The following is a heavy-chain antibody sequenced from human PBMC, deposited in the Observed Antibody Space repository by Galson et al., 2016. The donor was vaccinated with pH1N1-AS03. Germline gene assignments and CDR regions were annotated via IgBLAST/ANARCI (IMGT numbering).Heavy chain of an antibody. V-gene: IGHV3-21*01. J-gene: IGHJ4*02. D-gene: IGHD3-22*01. Sequence: SLRLSCAASGLTFSSYAMTWVRQAPGKGLEWVSAISDSGSSLYYADSVKGRFTISRDNAKNSLFLQMNSLRAEDTAVYYCARSGDYYDSSGYYWGQQYYFDYWGQGTLVTVSS. CDR2: ISDSGSSL. CDR1: GLTFSSYA. CDR3: ARSGDYYDSSGYYWGQQYYFDY.